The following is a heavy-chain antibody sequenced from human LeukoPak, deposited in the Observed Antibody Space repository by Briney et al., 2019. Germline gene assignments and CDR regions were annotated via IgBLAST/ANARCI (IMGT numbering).Heavy chain of an antibody. CDR3: ATDRIESSWPTCAN. J-gene: IGHJ4*02. V-gene: IGHV3-30*02. D-gene: IGHD6-13*01. Sequence: GGSLRLSCAASGLTFSSYGMHWVRQAPGKGLEWVAFIRYGGENQYYADSVKGRFTISRDNSKNTLSLQMNSLRPEDTAVYYCATDRIESSWPTCANWSQGALVTVSS. CDR1: GLTFSSYG. CDR2: IRYGGENQ.